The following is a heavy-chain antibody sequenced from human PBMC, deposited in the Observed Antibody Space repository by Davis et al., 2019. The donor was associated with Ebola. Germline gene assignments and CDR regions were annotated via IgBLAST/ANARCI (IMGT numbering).Heavy chain of an antibody. Sequence: PGGSLRLSCAASGFTFSNYDMNWVRQAPGKGLEWVSNINAGSSRKSYADSVKGRFTISRDNAKSSLYLQMNSLGDEDTAVYYCVREWFGETDWGQGTLVTVSS. D-gene: IGHD3-10*01. V-gene: IGHV3-48*02. CDR2: INAGSSRK. CDR3: VREWFGETD. J-gene: IGHJ4*02. CDR1: GFTFSNYD.